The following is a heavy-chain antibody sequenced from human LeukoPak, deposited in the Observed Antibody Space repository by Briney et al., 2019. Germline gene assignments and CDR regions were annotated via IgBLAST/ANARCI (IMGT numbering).Heavy chain of an antibody. D-gene: IGHD3-22*01. CDR1: GYTFTGYY. Sequence: GASVKVSCKASGYTFTGYYMHWVRQAPGQGLEWMGWINPNSGGTNYAQKFQGRVTMTRDTSISTAYMELSRLRSDDTAVYYCARDNYYDSSGYYYDGSSIFDYWGQGTLVTVSS. CDR2: INPNSGGT. J-gene: IGHJ4*02. CDR3: ARDNYYDSSGYYYDGSSIFDY. V-gene: IGHV1-2*02.